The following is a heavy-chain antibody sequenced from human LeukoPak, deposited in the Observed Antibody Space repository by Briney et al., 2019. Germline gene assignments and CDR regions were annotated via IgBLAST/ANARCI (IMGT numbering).Heavy chain of an antibody. CDR3: ARVYCSSTSCPLVAFDI. D-gene: IGHD2-2*01. CDR1: GYTFTGYY. V-gene: IGHV1-2*02. CDR2: INPNSGGT. Sequence: ASVKVSCKASGYTFTGYYMHWVRQAPGQGLEWMGWINPNSGGTNYAQKFQGRVTMTRDTSISTAYMELSRLRSDDTAVYYCARVYCSSTSCPLVAFDIRGQGTMVTVSS. J-gene: IGHJ3*02.